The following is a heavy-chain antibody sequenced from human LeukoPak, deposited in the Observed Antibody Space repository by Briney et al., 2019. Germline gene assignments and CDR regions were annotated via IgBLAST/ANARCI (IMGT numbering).Heavy chain of an antibody. CDR2: INAGNGNT. CDR3: ARGSLTGYYLWWWILDYFDY. Sequence: GASVKVSCKASGYTFTSYAMHWVRQAPGQRLEWMGWINAGNGNTKYSQKFQGRVTITRDTSASTAYMELSSLRSEDTAVYYCARGSLTGYYLWWWILDYFDYWGQGTLVTVSS. CDR1: GYTFTSYA. V-gene: IGHV1-3*01. J-gene: IGHJ4*02. D-gene: IGHD3-9*01.